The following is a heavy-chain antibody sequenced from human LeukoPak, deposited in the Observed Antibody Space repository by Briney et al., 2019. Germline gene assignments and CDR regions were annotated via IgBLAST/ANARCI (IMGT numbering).Heavy chain of an antibody. J-gene: IGHJ4*02. CDR1: GGSISTYY. V-gene: IGHV4-59*01. D-gene: IGHD3-22*01. Sequence: SETLSLTCTVSGGSISTYYWTWIRQPPGKGLEWIGYITYSGRTDYNPSLKSRVAISVDTSNNQFSLTLSSVTAADTAVYYCAKWGYYFDSSAYVAPTDDSWGQGILVTVPS. CDR3: AKWGYYFDSSAYVAPTDDS. CDR2: ITYSGRT.